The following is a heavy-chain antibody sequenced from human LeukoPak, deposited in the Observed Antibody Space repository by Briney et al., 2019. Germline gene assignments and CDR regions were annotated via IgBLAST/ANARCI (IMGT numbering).Heavy chain of an antibody. J-gene: IGHJ4*02. Sequence: SETLSLTCAVYGGSFSGYYWSWIRQPPGKGLEWIGEINHSGSTNYNPSLKSRVTISVDTSKNQFSLKLSSVTAADTAVYYCAETSRIVGARAGFDYWGQGTLVTVSS. CDR1: GGSFSGYY. CDR3: AETSRIVGARAGFDY. CDR2: INHSGST. D-gene: IGHD1-26*01. V-gene: IGHV4-34*01.